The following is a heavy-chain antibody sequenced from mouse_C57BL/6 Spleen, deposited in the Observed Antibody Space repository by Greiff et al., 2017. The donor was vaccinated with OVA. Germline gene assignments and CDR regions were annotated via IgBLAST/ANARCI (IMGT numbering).Heavy chain of an antibody. Sequence: QVQLQQPGAELVRPGTSVKLSCKASGYTFTSYWMHWVKQRPGQGLEWIGVIDPSDSYTNYNPKFKGKATLTVDTSSSTAYMQLSSLTSEDSAVFYCARGYYYGSSPFAYWGQGTLVTVSA. J-gene: IGHJ3*01. CDR3: ARGYYYGSSPFAY. CDR1: GYTFTSYW. V-gene: IGHV1-59*01. CDR2: IDPSDSYT. D-gene: IGHD1-1*01.